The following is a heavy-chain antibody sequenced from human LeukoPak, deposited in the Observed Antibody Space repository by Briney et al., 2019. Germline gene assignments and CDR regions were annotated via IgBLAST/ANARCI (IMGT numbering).Heavy chain of an antibody. V-gene: IGHV4-39*01. D-gene: IGHD3-9*01. Sequence: PSETLSLTCTVSGGSISSSSYYWGSIRQPPGKGLEWIGSIYYSGSTYYNPSLKSRVTISVDTSKNQFSLKLSSVTAADTAVYYCARHDSDYDILTGYYNVPDYWGQGTLVTVSS. CDR3: ARHDSDYDILTGYYNVPDY. CDR2: IYYSGST. J-gene: IGHJ4*02. CDR1: GGSISSSSYY.